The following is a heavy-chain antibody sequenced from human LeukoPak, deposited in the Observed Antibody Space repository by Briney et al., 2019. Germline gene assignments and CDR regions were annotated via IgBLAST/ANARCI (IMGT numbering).Heavy chain of an antibody. J-gene: IGHJ3*02. CDR2: TYYSGST. D-gene: IGHD3-22*01. CDR1: GGSISSSSYY. Sequence: SETLSLTCTVSGGSISSSSYYWGWIRQPPGKGLEWIGSTYYSGSTYYNPSLKSRVTISVDTSKNQFSLKLSSVTAADTAVYYCARGRNYYDSSRYYYEGDAFDIWGQGTMVTVSS. V-gene: IGHV4-39*01. CDR3: ARGRNYYDSSRYYYEGDAFDI.